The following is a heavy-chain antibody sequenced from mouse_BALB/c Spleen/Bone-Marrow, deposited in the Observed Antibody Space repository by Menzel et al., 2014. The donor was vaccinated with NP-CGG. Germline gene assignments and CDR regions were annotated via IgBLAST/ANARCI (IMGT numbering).Heavy chain of an antibody. Sequence: QVQLQQSGAELARPGASVKLSCKASGYTFTSYWINWVKQRPGQGLEWIGNIYPSDSYTNYSQKFKDKATLTVDKSSSTAYMQLSSPTSEDSAVYYCTRRDRYDYYAMDYWGQGTSVTVSS. J-gene: IGHJ4*01. CDR1: GYTFTSYW. V-gene: IGHV1-69*02. CDR3: TRRDRYDYYAMDY. D-gene: IGHD2-14*01. CDR2: IYPSDSYT.